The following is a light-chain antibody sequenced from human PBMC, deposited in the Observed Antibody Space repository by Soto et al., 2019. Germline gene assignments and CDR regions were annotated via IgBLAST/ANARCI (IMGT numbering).Light chain of an antibody. V-gene: IGLV3-1*01. J-gene: IGLJ2*01. CDR2: QNN. Sequence: SYELTQPPSVSVSPGQTASITCSGDKLGDKYACWYQQKPGQSPVLVIYQNNKRPSGIPERFSGSNSGNTATLTISGIQAMDEADYYCQACGSSIVVFGGGTKLTVL. CDR1: KLGDKY. CDR3: QACGSSIVV.